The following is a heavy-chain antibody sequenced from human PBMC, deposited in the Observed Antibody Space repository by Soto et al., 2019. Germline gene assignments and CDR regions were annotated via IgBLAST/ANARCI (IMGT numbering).Heavy chain of an antibody. CDR1: GLTFSNYE. J-gene: IGHJ3*01. Sequence: EVQLVESGGGLVLPGGSLRLSCAASGLTFSNYEMNWVRQAPGKGLGWVSYIGRGGTTTYYAVSLKGRFTISRDNAKNSLYLQMNSLGAEDTAVYYCATRSGGGGAFDFWGQGTMVTVSS. CDR3: ATRSGGGGAFDF. CDR2: IGRGGTTT. D-gene: IGHD3-10*01. V-gene: IGHV3-48*03.